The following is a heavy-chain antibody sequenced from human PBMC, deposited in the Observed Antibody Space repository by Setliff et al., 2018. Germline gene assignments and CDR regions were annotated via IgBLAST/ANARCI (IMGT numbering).Heavy chain of an antibody. Sequence: ASVKVSCKASGYTFTSYYIHWVRQAPGQGLEWMGIISPSDGSTTYAQKFQGRVTVTRDTSTSTVYMELSSLRSEDTAVYYCARGLHRTSGYFYYYYMGVWGKGTTVTVSS. CDR2: ISPSDGST. J-gene: IGHJ6*03. CDR3: ARGLHRTSGYFYYYYMGV. V-gene: IGHV1-46*01. CDR1: GYTFTSYY.